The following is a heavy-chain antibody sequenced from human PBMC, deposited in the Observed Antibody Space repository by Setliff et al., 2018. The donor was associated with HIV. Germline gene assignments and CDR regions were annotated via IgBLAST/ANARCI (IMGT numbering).Heavy chain of an antibody. CDR1: GFTVSTYS. D-gene: IGHD3-22*01. Sequence: GGSLRLSCLVSGFTVSTYSLNWARQAPGKRPEYVAALSRGGDNTKHADSVKGRFIISRDTSKNTLYLQMSSLRPDDTAIYYCVKPYTGYYYDGSVYDDFWGQGTLVTVSS. CDR3: VKPYTGYYYDGSVYDDF. J-gene: IGHJ4*02. CDR2: LSRGGDNT. V-gene: IGHV3-64D*09.